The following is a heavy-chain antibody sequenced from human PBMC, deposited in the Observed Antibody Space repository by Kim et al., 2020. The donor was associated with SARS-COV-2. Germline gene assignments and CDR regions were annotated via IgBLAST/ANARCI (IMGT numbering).Heavy chain of an antibody. CDR3: ARDQVVTAGWKYYYGMDV. V-gene: IGHV1-2*04. CDR2: INPNSGGT. J-gene: IGHJ6*02. D-gene: IGHD5-18*01. CDR1: GYTFTGYY. Sequence: ASVKVSCKASGYTFTGYYMHWVRQAPGQGLEWMGWINPNSGGTNYAQKFQGWVTMTRDTSISTAYMELSRLRSDDTAVYYCARDQVVTAGWKYYYGMDVWGQGTTVTVSS.